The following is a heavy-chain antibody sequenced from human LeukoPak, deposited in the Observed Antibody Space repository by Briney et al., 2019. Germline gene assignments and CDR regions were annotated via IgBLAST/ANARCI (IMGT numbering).Heavy chain of an antibody. Sequence: SKTLSLTCTVSGASFTSNYWSWIRQPPGKGLEWIGYIYYSGTTTYNPSLERRVSMSVDMSKTQFSLSLNSVTATDTAVYYCARLDCGGDCFVDHWGQGTLVTVSS. CDR1: GASFTSNY. D-gene: IGHD2-21*02. CDR2: IYYSGTT. CDR3: ARLDCGGDCFVDH. V-gene: IGHV4-59*08. J-gene: IGHJ4*02.